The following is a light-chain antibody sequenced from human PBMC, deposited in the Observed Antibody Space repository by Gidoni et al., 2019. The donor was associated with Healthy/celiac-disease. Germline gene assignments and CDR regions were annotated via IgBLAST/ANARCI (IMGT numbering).Light chain of an antibody. Sequence: EIVLTQSPATLSLSPGERATLSCRASQSVSSYLAWYQQKPGQAPRLLIYDASNRATGIQARFSGSGSGTDFTLTISSLEPEDFAVYYCQQSLTFGGGTKVEIK. CDR2: DAS. V-gene: IGKV3-11*01. J-gene: IGKJ4*01. CDR1: QSVSSY. CDR3: QQSLT.